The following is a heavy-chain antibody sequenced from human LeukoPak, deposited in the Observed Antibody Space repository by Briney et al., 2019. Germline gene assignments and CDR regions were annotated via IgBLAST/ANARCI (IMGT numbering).Heavy chain of an antibody. Sequence: GGSLRLSCAASGFTFSSYAMSWVRQAPGKGLEWVSAISGSGGSTYYADSVKGRFTISRDNSKNTLYLQMNSLRAEDTAVYYYAKDLILRELFDYYYGMDVWGQGTTVTVSS. J-gene: IGHJ6*02. D-gene: IGHD3-16*01. CDR3: AKDLILRELFDYYYGMDV. CDR2: ISGSGGST. CDR1: GFTFSSYA. V-gene: IGHV3-23*01.